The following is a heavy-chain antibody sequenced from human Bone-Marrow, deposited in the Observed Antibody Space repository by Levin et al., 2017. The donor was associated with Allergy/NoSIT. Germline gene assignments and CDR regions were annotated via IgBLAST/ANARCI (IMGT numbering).Heavy chain of an antibody. J-gene: IGHJ4*02. V-gene: IGHV3-23*01. CDR1: GFTFSSYA. Sequence: AGGSLRLSCAASGFTFSSYAMSWVRQAPGKGLEWVSAISGSGGSTYYADSVKGRFTISRDNSKNTLYLQMNSLRAEDTAVYYCAKDCSSTSCHKVHWGQGTLVTVSS. CDR2: ISGSGGST. CDR3: AKDCSSTSCHKVH. D-gene: IGHD2-2*01.